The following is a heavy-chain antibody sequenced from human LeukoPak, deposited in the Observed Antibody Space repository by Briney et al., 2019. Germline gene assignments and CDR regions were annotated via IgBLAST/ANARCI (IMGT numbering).Heavy chain of an antibody. Sequence: MASQTLSLTCTVSGGSISSSSYYWGWIRQPPGKGLEWIGSIYYSGSTYYNPSLKSRVTISADTSKNQFSLKLSSVTAADTAVYYCANIPQSSGWYEYFQHWGQGTLVTVSS. CDR1: GGSISSSSYY. CDR2: IYYSGST. D-gene: IGHD6-19*01. J-gene: IGHJ1*01. CDR3: ANIPQSSGWYEYFQH. V-gene: IGHV4-39*01.